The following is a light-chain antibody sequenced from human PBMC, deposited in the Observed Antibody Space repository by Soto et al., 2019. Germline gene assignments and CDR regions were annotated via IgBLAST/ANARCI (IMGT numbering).Light chain of an antibody. Sequence: DIQMTQSPSSLSASVGDRVTITCRASQTISTYLNWYQQIPGKAPKLLIYAASSLQSGVPSRFSGSGSGTDFTLTISSLQPEDFATYYCQQSHSTSWTFGQGTKVEIK. CDR2: AAS. J-gene: IGKJ1*01. CDR3: QQSHSTSWT. CDR1: QTISTY. V-gene: IGKV1-39*01.